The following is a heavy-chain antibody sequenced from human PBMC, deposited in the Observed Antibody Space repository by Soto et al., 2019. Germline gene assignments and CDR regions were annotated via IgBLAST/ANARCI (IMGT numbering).Heavy chain of an antibody. J-gene: IGHJ4*02. CDR2: ISAYNGNT. Sequence: QVQLVQSGAEVKKPGASVKVSCKASGYTFTSYGISWVRQAPGQGLEWRGWISAYNGNTKYAQKLQGRATMTTDTSTSTASMELRSLRSDDTAVYFCARDSPPVDYWGQGTLVTVSS. CDR3: ARDSPPVDY. V-gene: IGHV1-18*01. CDR1: GYTFTSYG.